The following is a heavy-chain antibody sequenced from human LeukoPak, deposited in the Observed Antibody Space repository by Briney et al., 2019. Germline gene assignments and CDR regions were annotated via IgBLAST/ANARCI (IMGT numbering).Heavy chain of an antibody. CDR1: GGSISSYY. CDR2: IYYSGST. V-gene: IGHV4-59*01. D-gene: IGHD6-19*01. Sequence: SETLSLTCTVSGGSISSYYWSWIRQPPGKGLEWIGYIYYSGSTNYNPSLKSRVIISVDTSKNQFSLKLSSVTAADTAVYYCTREGAGARTFDYWGQGTLVTVSS. J-gene: IGHJ4*02. CDR3: TREGAGARTFDY.